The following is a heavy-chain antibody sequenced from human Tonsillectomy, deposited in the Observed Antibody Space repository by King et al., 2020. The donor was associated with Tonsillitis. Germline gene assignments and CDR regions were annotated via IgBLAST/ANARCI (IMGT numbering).Heavy chain of an antibody. J-gene: IGHJ4*02. CDR1: GFTFSSYG. D-gene: IGHD4-17*01. Sequence: VQLVESGGGLIQPGGSLRLSCAASGFTFSSYGMNWVRQAPGKGLEWVSYISSSSSTTYYADSLKGRFTISRDNAKNSLYLQMNSLRAEDTAVYYCASYRQTVTSWDYWGQGTLVTVSS. V-gene: IGHV3-48*04. CDR3: ASYRQTVTSWDY. CDR2: ISSSSSTT.